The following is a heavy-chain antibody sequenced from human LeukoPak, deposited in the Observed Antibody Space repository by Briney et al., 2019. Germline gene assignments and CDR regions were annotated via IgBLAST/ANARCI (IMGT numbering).Heavy chain of an antibody. J-gene: IGHJ4*02. Sequence: PSQTLSLTCTVSGASISSNNYWWNWIRQPAGKGLEWIGRVYTGSANYNPSLKSRVDISVDTSKNQFSLKLTSVIAADTAVYYCASLGSRDSWGQGTLVTVSS. CDR1: GASISSNNYW. CDR2: VYTGSA. CDR3: ASLGSRDS. V-gene: IGHV4-61*02. D-gene: IGHD3-10*01.